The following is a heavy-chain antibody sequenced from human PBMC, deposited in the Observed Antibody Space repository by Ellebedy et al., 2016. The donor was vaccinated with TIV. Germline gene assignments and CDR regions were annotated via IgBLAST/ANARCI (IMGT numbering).Heavy chain of an antibody. Sequence: AASVKVSCKTSGYTFTDYYIHWMRQAPGQGLEWMCWIYPNSGDTKYSQNFQGRVTMTRDTSIATAYLELNRLTSDDTATYYCASVTFSSLSPFDYWGQGTLVAVSS. V-gene: IGHV1-2*02. CDR3: ASVTFSSLSPFDY. J-gene: IGHJ4*02. D-gene: IGHD6-13*01. CDR1: GYTFTDYY. CDR2: IYPNSGDT.